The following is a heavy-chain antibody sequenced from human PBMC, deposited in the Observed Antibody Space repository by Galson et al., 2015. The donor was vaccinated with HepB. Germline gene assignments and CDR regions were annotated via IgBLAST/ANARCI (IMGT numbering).Heavy chain of an antibody. CDR3: ASEVPAAIEGVSWFDP. Sequence: ETLSLTCAVSGGSISSYYWSWIRQPAGKGLEWIGRIYTSGSTNYNPSLKSRVTMSVDTSKNQFSLKLSSVTAADTAVYYCASEVPAAIEGVSWFDPWGQGTLVTVSS. J-gene: IGHJ5*02. V-gene: IGHV4-4*07. CDR1: GGSISSYY. D-gene: IGHD2-2*02. CDR2: IYTSGST.